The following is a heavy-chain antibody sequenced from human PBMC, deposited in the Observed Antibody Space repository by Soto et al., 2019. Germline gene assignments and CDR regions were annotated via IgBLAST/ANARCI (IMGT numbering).Heavy chain of an antibody. D-gene: IGHD3-22*01. CDR3: AREADYDSSGYSYWEDN. Sequence: QVQLQESGPGLVKPSQTLSLTCTVSGGSISSGGYYWSWIRQHPGKGLEWIGYIYYSGSTYYNPSLKSRVIISVYTSKNQFSLKLSSVNAADTAVYYCAREADYDSSGYSYWEDNWGQGTLVTVSS. CDR1: GGSISSGGYY. CDR2: IYYSGST. J-gene: IGHJ4*02. V-gene: IGHV4-31*03.